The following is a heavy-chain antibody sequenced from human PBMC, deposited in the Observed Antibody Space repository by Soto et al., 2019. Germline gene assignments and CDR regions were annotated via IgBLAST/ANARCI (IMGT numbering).Heavy chain of an antibody. V-gene: IGHV3-7*01. J-gene: IGHJ4*02. D-gene: IGHD1-1*01. Sequence: GGSLRLSCAASGFTFSNYSMTWVRQAPGKGLEWVASINQNGAAMHYVDSVKGRFTVSRDNAKNSLYLQVDSLRAEDTAVFYCARVWNDGRFDYWGQGTLVTVSS. CDR3: ARVWNDGRFDY. CDR1: GFTFSNYS. CDR2: INQNGAAM.